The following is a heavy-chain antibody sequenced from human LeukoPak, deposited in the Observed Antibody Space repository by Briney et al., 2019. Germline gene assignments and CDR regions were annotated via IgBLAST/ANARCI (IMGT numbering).Heavy chain of an antibody. J-gene: IGHJ4*02. V-gene: IGHV3-74*01. CDR1: GFTFSSYW. CDR2: IVSDGSNT. Sequence: GGSLRLSCAASGFTFSSYWMNWVRQVPGKGLVWVSRIVSDGSNTNYADSVKGRFTISRDNAKNTLYLQMNSLRVEDTAVYYCAGGRPHGNDYWGQGTLVTVSS. CDR3: AGGRPHGNDY. D-gene: IGHD4-23*01.